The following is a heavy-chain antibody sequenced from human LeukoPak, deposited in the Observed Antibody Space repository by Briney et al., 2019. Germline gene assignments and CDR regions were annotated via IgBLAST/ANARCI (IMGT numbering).Heavy chain of an antibody. CDR2: ISSSSSTI. V-gene: IGHV3-48*01. CDR3: ARGAIAVAGPSWFDP. D-gene: IGHD6-19*01. CDR1: GFTFSSYS. J-gene: IGHJ5*02. Sequence: GGPLRLSCAASGFTFSSYSMNWVRQAPGKGLEWVSYISSSSSTIYYADSVKGRFTISRDNAKNSLYLQMNSLRAEDTAVYYCARGAIAVAGPSWFDPWGQGTLVTVSS.